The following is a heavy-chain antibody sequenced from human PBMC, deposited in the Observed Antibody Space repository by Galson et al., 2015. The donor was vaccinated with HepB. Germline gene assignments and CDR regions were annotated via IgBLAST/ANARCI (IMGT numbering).Heavy chain of an antibody. J-gene: IGHJ6*02. CDR2: ISYDGSNK. V-gene: IGHV3-30*18. CDR1: GFTFSSYG. CDR3: AKDLYSRRGWGMDV. D-gene: IGHD6-13*01. Sequence: SLRLSCAASGFTFSSYGMHWVRQAPGKGLEWVAVISYDGSNKYYADSVKGRFTISRDNSKNTLYLQMNSLRAEDTAVYYCAKDLYSRRGWGMDVWGQGTTVTVSS.